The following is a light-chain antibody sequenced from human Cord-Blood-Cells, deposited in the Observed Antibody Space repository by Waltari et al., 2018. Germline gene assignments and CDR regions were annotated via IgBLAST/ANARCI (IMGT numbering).Light chain of an antibody. CDR2: KDS. J-gene: IGLJ3*02. V-gene: IGLV3-25*03. CDR1: ALPTQY. Sequence: SYELTQPPSVSVSPGQTARITCSGDALPTQYAYWYQQKPGPAPVLVIYKDSARPSGIPERFSGSSSGTTVTLTISGVQAEDEADYYCQSADSSGTYWVFGGGTKLTVL. CDR3: QSADSSGTYWV.